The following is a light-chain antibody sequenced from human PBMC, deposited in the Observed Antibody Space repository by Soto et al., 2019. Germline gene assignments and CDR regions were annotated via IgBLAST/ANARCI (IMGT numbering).Light chain of an antibody. CDR1: SSNIGSNT. Sequence: QSVLTQPPSASGTPGQRVTISCSGSSSNIGSNTVNWYQQLPGTAPKLLIYSNSQRPSGVPDRFSGSKSGTSASLAISGIQSEEEADYYCAAWDDSLNGYVFGTGTKVTVL. V-gene: IGLV1-44*01. CDR2: SNS. CDR3: AAWDDSLNGYV. J-gene: IGLJ1*01.